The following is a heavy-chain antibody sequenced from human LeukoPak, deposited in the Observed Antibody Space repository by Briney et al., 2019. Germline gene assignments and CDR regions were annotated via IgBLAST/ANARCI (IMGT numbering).Heavy chain of an antibody. CDR3: ARGQLRYFDWLLEDYYYYGTDV. CDR2: MNPNSGNT. CDR1: GYTFTSYD. Sequence: ASVKVSCKASGYTFTSYDINWVRQATGQGLEWMGWMNPNSGNTGYAQKFQGRVTMTRNTSISTAYMELSSLRSEDTAVYYCARGQLRYFDWLLEDYYYYGTDVWGQGTTVTVSS. V-gene: IGHV1-8*01. J-gene: IGHJ6*02. D-gene: IGHD3-9*01.